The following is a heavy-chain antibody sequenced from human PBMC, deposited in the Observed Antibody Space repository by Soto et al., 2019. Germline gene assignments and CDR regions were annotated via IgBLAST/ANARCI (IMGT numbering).Heavy chain of an antibody. D-gene: IGHD3-22*01. V-gene: IGHV1-69*13. Sequence: SVKVSCKASGGTFGSYAISWVRQAPGQGLEWMGGITPIFSTPNYAQKFQGRVTITADESTSTAYMELSSLRSEDTAVYYCARPIQYYFDTSAQSAWFDPWGQGTLVTVSS. CDR1: GGTFGSYA. CDR2: ITPIFSTP. CDR3: ARPIQYYFDTSAQSAWFDP. J-gene: IGHJ5*02.